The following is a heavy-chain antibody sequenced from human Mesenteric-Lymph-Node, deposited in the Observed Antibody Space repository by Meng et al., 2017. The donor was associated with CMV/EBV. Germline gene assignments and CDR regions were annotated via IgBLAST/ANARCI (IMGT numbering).Heavy chain of an antibody. V-gene: IGHV1-2*02. CDR2: INPNSGDT. CDR3: ARAPLVVPASMRIYPLDY. D-gene: IGHD2-2*01. Sequence: ASVKVSCKASGYTFTGYQLHWVRQAPGQGLEWMGLINPNSGDTNYAQKFQGRVTITRDTSISTAYVELNSLTSDDTAMYYCARAPLVVPASMRIYPLDYWGHGTLVTVSS. J-gene: IGHJ4*01. CDR1: GYTFTGYQ.